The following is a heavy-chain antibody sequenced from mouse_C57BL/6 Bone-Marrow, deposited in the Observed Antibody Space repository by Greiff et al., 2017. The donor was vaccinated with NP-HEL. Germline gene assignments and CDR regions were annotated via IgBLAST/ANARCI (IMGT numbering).Heavy chain of an antibody. V-gene: IGHV14-2*01. CDR2: IDPEDGET. Sequence: EVQLQESGAELVKPGASVKLSCTASGFNIKDYYMHWVKQRTEQGLEWIGRIDPEDGETKYAPKFQGKATITADTSSNTAYLQLSSLTSEYTAVYYCARSEITTVVAEAMDYWGQGTSVTVSS. CDR1: GFNIKDYY. CDR3: ARSEITTVVAEAMDY. J-gene: IGHJ4*01. D-gene: IGHD1-1*01.